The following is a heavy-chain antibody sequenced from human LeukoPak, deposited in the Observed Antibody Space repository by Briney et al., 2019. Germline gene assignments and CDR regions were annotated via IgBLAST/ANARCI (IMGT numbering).Heavy chain of an antibody. V-gene: IGHV3-23*01. CDR2: ISGSGGST. D-gene: IGHD3-3*01. J-gene: IGHJ6*02. Sequence: GASLRLSCAASGFTFSSYAMSWVRQAPGKGLEWVSAISGSGGSTYYADSVKGRFTISRDNSKNTLYLQMNSLRAEDTAVYYCAEEGTTIFVPGMDVWGQGTTVTVSS. CDR3: AEEGTTIFVPGMDV. CDR1: GFTFSSYA.